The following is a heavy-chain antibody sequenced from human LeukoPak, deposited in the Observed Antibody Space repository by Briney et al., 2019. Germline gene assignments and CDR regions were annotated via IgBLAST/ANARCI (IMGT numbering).Heavy chain of an antibody. Sequence: ASVKVSCKASGYTFTGYYMHWVRQAPGQGLEWMGWINPNSGGTNYAQKFQGRVTMTRDTSISTAYMELSRLRSDDTAVYYCARAQVTLLMYYYYMDVWGKETTVTVSS. CDR2: INPNSGGT. V-gene: IGHV1-2*02. D-gene: IGHD2-8*01. CDR3: ARAQVTLLMYYYYMDV. CDR1: GYTFTGYY. J-gene: IGHJ6*03.